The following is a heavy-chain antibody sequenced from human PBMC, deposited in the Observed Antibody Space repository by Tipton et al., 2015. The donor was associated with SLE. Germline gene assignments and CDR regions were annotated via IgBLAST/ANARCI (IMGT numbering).Heavy chain of an antibody. CDR2: ISYSGST. D-gene: IGHD5-12*01. V-gene: IGHV4-59*01. J-gene: IGHJ6*03. CDR3: ARDQVGYSGYTSFYYMDV. Sequence: TLSLTCVVYGGSFSGYYWNWIRQPPGKGLEWIGYISYSGSTNYNPSLKSRVTISVDTSKNLFSLKLSSVTAADTAVYYCARDQVGYSGYTSFYYMDVWGKGTTVTVSS. CDR1: GGSFSGYY.